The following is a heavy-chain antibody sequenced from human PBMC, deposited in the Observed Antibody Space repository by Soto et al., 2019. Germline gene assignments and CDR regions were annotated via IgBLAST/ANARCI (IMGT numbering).Heavy chain of an antibody. CDR1: AFTFSNFG. CDR2: ISSGYST. Sequence: GGSLRLSCAASAFTFSNFGMSWVRQAPGKGLEWVSAISSGYSTFYAESVKGRFTISRDNSKNTLYLQMNSLRAEDTAVYYCAKENSGYEKWGQGTLVTVSS. V-gene: IGHV3-23*01. CDR3: AKENSGYEK. J-gene: IGHJ4*02. D-gene: IGHD5-12*01.